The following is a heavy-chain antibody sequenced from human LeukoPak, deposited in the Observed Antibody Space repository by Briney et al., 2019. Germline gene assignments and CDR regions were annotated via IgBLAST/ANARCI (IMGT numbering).Heavy chain of an antibody. V-gene: IGHV4-34*01. Sequence: SETLSLTCAVYGGSFSGYYWSWIRQPPGKGLEWIGEINHSGSTNYNPSLKSRVTISVDTSKNQFSLKLSSVTAADTAVYYCARGVAFDYWGQGTLVTVSS. J-gene: IGHJ4*02. D-gene: IGHD5-12*01. CDR1: GGSFSGYY. CDR2: INHSGST. CDR3: ARGVAFDY.